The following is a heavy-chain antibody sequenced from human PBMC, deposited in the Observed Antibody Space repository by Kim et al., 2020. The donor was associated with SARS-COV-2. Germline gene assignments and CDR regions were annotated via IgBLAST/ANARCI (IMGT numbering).Heavy chain of an antibody. CDR3: ARQGDGQTTPDY. Sequence: GESLKISCKGSGYSFISYWIGWVRQMPGKGLEWMGIIYPHDSDTTYSPSFRGQVTISVDKSIRTAYLRWGRLKASDTAMYYCARQGDGQTTPDYWGQGTLVTVSS. D-gene: IGHD1-26*01. CDR2: IYPHDSDT. CDR1: GYSFISYW. V-gene: IGHV5-51*01. J-gene: IGHJ4*02.